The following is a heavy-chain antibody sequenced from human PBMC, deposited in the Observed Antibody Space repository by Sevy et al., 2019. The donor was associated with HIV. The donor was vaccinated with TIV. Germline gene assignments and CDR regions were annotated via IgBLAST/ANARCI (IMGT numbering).Heavy chain of an antibody. CDR1: GFTFSRYW. V-gene: IGHV3-7*01. Sequence: GGCLRLSCAASGFTFSRYWMTWVRQAPGKGLEWVANIKQDESEKYYMDSVKGRFTISRDNAKNSLYLQMNSLRADDTAVYYCARAEQVTMLVVFGGLYFDSWGQGTLVTVSS. D-gene: IGHD3-22*01. CDR3: ARAEQVTMLVVFGGLYFDS. CDR2: IKQDESEK. J-gene: IGHJ4*02.